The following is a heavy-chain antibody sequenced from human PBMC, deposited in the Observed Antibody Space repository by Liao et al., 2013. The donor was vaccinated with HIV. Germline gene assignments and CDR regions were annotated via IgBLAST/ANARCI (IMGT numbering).Heavy chain of an antibody. CDR1: GGSISNYY. V-gene: IGHV4-59*12. CDR2: IYYSGSA. D-gene: IGHD2-2*01. CDR3: ARVGPAVIDYYYYYMDV. Sequence: QVQLQESGPGLVKPSETLSLTCTVSGGSISNYYWSWIRQSPGKGLEWIGYIYYSGSANYNPSLRSRVTISVDTSKNQFSLKLSSVTAADAAVYYCARVGPAVIDYYYYYMDVWGKGTTVTVSS. J-gene: IGHJ6*03.